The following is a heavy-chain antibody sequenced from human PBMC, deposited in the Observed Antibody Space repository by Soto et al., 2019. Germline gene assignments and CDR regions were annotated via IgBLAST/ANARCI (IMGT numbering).Heavy chain of an antibody. CDR3: ARDLPYYDILTGQTMLGMDV. CDR1: GGSIGSYY. CDR2: IYTSGST. J-gene: IGHJ6*02. Sequence: PSETLSLTCTVSGGSIGSYYWSWIRQPAGKGLEWIGRIYTSGSTNYNPSLKSRVTMSVDTSKNQFSLKLSSVTAADTDVYYCARDLPYYDILTGQTMLGMDVWGQGTTVTVSS. D-gene: IGHD3-9*01. V-gene: IGHV4-4*07.